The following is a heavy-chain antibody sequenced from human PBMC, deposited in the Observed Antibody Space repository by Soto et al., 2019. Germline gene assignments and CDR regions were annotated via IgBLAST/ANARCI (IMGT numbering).Heavy chain of an antibody. J-gene: IGHJ5*02. Sequence: QVQPQESGPGLVKPSQTLSLTCTVSGGSFSSGAYHWSWVRQHPGQGLEWIASISYRGITYSNPSLKSRLSMSVDTSKNQFSLNLTSVTAADTAVYHCARMSATGTRWFDPWGQGTLVTVSS. V-gene: IGHV4-31*03. CDR2: ISYRGIT. D-gene: IGHD6-13*01. CDR3: ARMSATGTRWFDP. CDR1: GGSFSSGAYH.